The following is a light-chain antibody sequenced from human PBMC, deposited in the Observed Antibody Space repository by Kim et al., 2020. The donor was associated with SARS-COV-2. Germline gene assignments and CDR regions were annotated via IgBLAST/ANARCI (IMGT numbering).Light chain of an antibody. CDR1: KLGSKY. V-gene: IGLV3-1*01. CDR2: QDD. Sequence: SYELTQPPSVSVSPGQTASITCSGDKLGSKYVCWYQQKAGQSPALVIYQDDKRSSGIPARFSGSTSGNTATLTIRGTQAMDEADYYCQAYDINTVILGGGTQLTVL. J-gene: IGLJ2*01. CDR3: QAYDINTVI.